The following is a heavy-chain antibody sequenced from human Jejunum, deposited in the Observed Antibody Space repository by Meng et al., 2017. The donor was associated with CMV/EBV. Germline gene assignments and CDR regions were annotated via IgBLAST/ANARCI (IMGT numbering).Heavy chain of an antibody. Sequence: HVALVGSGGGLVTPGGSLIFSCVASGFTFTDYYMSWFRQAPGRGLECISYISPNSADTNYADSVKGRFTISRDNARNSLYLQMDSLTVEDSAVYYCAKTARLFDYWGQGTLVTVSS. CDR2: ISPNSADT. CDR1: GFTFTDYY. V-gene: IGHV3-11*05. J-gene: IGHJ4*02. D-gene: IGHD6-25*01. CDR3: AKTARLFDY.